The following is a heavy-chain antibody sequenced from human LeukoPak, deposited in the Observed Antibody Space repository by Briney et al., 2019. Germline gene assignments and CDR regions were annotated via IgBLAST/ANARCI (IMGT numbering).Heavy chain of an antibody. Sequence: SVKVSCKASGYTFTSYDINWVRQATGQGLEWMGWIIPIFGTANYAQKFQGRVTITADESTSTAYMELSSLRSEDTAVYYCARDDSSSPEYFDYWGQGTLVTVSS. CDR1: GYTFTSYD. CDR2: IIPIFGTA. CDR3: ARDDSSSPEYFDY. V-gene: IGHV1-69*13. J-gene: IGHJ4*02. D-gene: IGHD6-6*01.